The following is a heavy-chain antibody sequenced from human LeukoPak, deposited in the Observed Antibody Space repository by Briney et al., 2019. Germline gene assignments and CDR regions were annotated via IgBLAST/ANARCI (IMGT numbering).Heavy chain of an antibody. CDR1: GFTFSHYW. CDR3: ATEMAAMVY. D-gene: IGHD5-24*01. V-gene: IGHV3-74*01. J-gene: IGHJ4*02. CDR2: IKSDGSST. Sequence: GGSLRLSCAASGFTFSHYWMHWVRQAPGKGLVWVSHIKSDGSSTRYADSVKGRFTISRDNAKNTLYLQMNSLRAEDTAVYYCATEMAAMVYWGQGTLVTVSS.